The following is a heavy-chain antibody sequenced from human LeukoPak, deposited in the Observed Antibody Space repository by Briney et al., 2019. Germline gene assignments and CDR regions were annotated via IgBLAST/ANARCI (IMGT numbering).Heavy chain of an antibody. V-gene: IGHV3-53*01. CDR1: GFTFSNYG. CDR3: ARAQGSSSGLDY. J-gene: IGHJ4*02. D-gene: IGHD6-6*01. CDR2: IYSGGST. Sequence: GGSLRLSCVVSGFTFSNYGMSWVRQAPGKGLEWVSVIYSGGSTYYADSVKGRFTISRDNSKNTLYLQMNSLRAEDTAVYYCARAQGSSSGLDYWGQGTLVTVSS.